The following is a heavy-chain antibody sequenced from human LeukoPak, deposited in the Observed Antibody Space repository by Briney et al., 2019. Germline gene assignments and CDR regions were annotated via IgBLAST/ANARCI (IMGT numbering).Heavy chain of an antibody. Sequence: GRSLRLSCAASGFTFSSYGMHWVRHAPGKGLEWVAVISYDGSNKYYADSVKGRFTISRDNSKNTLYLQMNSLRAEDTAVYYCAKELSITIFGVVIPYYYYGMDVWGQGTTVTVSS. V-gene: IGHV3-30*18. CDR1: GFTFSSYG. CDR2: ISYDGSNK. D-gene: IGHD3-3*01. J-gene: IGHJ6*02. CDR3: AKELSITIFGVVIPYYYYGMDV.